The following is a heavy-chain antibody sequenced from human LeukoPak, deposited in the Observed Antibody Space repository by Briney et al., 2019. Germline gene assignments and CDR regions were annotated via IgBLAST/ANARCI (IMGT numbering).Heavy chain of an antibody. D-gene: IGHD2-2*01. CDR2: INPSGGST. CDR3: AREFVGYCSSTSCYQYWFDP. CDR1: GYTFTNYY. Sequence: ASVKVSCKASGYTFTNYYLHWVRQAPGQGLEWMGIINPSGGSTSYAQKFQGRVTMTRDTSTSTVYMELSSLRSEDTAVYYCAREFVGYCSSTSCYQYWFDPWGQGTLVTVSS. J-gene: IGHJ5*02. V-gene: IGHV1-46*01.